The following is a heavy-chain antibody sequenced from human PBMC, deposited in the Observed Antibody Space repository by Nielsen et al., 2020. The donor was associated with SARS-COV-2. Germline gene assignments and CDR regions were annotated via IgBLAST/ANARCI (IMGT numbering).Heavy chain of an antibody. J-gene: IGHJ6*03. CDR1: GYTFTGYY. Sequence: ASVKVSCKASGYTFTGYYMHWVRQAPGQGLEWMGRINPNSGGTNYAQKFQGRVTMTRDTSISTAYMELSSLRSEDTAVYYCARDRGYSYGLGYYYMDVWGKGTTVTVSS. CDR3: ARDRGYSYGLGYYYMDV. CDR2: INPNSGGT. V-gene: IGHV1-2*06. D-gene: IGHD5-18*01.